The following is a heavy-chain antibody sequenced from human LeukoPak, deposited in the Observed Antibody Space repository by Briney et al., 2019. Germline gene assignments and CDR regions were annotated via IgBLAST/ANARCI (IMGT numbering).Heavy chain of an antibody. V-gene: IGHV4-59*01. Sequence: SETLSLTCTVSGGSISSYYWSWIRQPPGKGLEWIGYIYYSGSTNYNPSLKSRVTISVDTSKNQFSLKLSSVTAADTAVYYCARDLLICGSGGSCADYWGQGTLVTVSS. CDR1: GGSISSYY. CDR3: ARDLLICGSGGSCADY. CDR2: IYYSGST. J-gene: IGHJ4*02. D-gene: IGHD2-15*01.